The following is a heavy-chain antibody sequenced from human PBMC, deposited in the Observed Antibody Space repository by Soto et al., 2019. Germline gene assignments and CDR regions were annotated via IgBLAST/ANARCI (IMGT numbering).Heavy chain of an antibody. Sequence: QVQLVQSGAEVKKPGASVKVSCKASGYTFTRYGISWVRQAPGQELEWMGWISAYNGNTKYAQKLQGRVTMTTDTSTSTPYMELRSLRSDDTAVYDCARDAVDSSGYYNYSYYGMDVWGQGTTVTVSS. CDR1: GYTFTRYG. D-gene: IGHD3-22*01. CDR3: ARDAVDSSGYYNYSYYGMDV. V-gene: IGHV1-18*01. CDR2: ISAYNGNT. J-gene: IGHJ6*02.